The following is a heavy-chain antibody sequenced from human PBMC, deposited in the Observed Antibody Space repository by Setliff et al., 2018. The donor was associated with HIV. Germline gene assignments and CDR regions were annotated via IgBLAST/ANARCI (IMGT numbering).Heavy chain of an antibody. V-gene: IGHV4-39*01. CDR1: GASIRTGSYY. Sequence: KTSETLSLTCTVSGASIRTGSYYWGWIRQPPGKGLEWIGTIYYSGTTYYNPSVKSRVTTSVDTSKNQFSLNLTSVTATDTAVYYCARRGDFFYYAMDVWGQGTTVTVSS. CDR3: ARRGDFFYYAMDV. J-gene: IGHJ6*02. CDR2: IYYSGTT.